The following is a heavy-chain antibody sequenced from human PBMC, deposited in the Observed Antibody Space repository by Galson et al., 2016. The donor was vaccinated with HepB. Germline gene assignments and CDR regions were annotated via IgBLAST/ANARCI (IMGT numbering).Heavy chain of an antibody. CDR1: GYTFTGYS. D-gene: IGHD2-2*02. Sequence: SVKVSCKASGYTFTGYSMHWVRQAPGQGLEWMGWINPNNGGTNYAQKFQGRVTMTRDTSMNTAYMELIRLRSDDTAVYYCAREADLTCTINCYTAFDRWGQGTLVTVSS. CDR2: INPNNGGT. J-gene: IGHJ5*02. CDR3: AREADLTCTINCYTAFDR. V-gene: IGHV1-2*02.